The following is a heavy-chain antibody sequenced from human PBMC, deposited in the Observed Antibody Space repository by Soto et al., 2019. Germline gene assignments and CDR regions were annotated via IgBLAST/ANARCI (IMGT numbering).Heavy chain of an antibody. CDR2: INAGNGNT. CDR1: GYTFTSYA. J-gene: IGHJ4*02. Sequence: QVQLVQSGAEVKKPGASVTVSCKASGYTFTSYAMHWVRQAPGQRLEWMGWINAGNGNTKNSQKLEGRVNITRDTSASTAYMELSRMRSEDTAVYYCARGGFWSGYLPPAYYWGQGTLVTVSS. D-gene: IGHD3-3*01. CDR3: ARGGFWSGYLPPAYY. V-gene: IGHV1-3*01.